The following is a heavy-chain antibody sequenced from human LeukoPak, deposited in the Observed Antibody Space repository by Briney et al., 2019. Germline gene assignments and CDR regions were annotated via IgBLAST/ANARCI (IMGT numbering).Heavy chain of an antibody. CDR3: AKGVVVVAASYYYMDV. CDR2: TTGSGGSS. V-gene: IGHV3-23*01. Sequence: PGGSLRLSCAASGFTFTGYAMTWVRQAPGKGLEWVSTTTGSGGSSYYAVPVMGRFTISTDNSKNTLFLQMNGLRAEDTAVYYCAKGVVVVAASYYYMDVWGKGTTVTVSS. CDR1: GFTFTGYA. J-gene: IGHJ6*03. D-gene: IGHD2-15*01.